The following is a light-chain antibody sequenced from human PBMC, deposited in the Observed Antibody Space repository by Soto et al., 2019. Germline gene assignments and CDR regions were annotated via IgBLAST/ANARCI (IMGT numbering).Light chain of an antibody. CDR3: QQYNNWPPWK. Sequence: DIQMTQSTTSLSGSVGDGVAISCRSSQGIGSYLAWYQQKPGKAPRLLISGASSVQSGVPPRFSGSGSGTEFTLTISSLQSEDFAVYYCQQYNNWPPWKFGQGTKVDIK. J-gene: IGKJ1*01. CDR2: GAS. V-gene: IGKV1-16*01. CDR1: QGIGSY.